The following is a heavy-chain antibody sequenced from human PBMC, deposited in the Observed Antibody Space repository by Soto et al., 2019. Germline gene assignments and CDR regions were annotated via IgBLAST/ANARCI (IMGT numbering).Heavy chain of an antibody. J-gene: IGHJ4*02. V-gene: IGHV3-23*01. Sequence: EVQLLESGGGLVQPGGSLRLSCAASGFTFSSYAMSWVRQAPGKGLEWVSAISGSGGSTYDADSVKGRLTISRDNSKNTLYPQMNSRRADATAVYYCAKASGWDGEFDSWGQGTLFTVSS. CDR3: AKASGWDGEFDS. D-gene: IGHD3-10*01. CDR2: ISGSGGST. CDR1: GFTFSSYA.